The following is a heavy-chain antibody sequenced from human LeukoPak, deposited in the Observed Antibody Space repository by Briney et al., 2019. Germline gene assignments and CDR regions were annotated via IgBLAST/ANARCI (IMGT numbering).Heavy chain of an antibody. D-gene: IGHD5-12*01. V-gene: IGHV1-18*01. Sequence: SLLHVSRECSGYGRSSYGISWGRKAPGRGLDWMGWIRAYNGNTNFAQEFQGRVTMTTDTSTSTASMELRSLRSDDTAVYYCARDQGIYNHRIIDSWGQGTLVTVSS. CDR1: GYGRSSYG. CDR2: IRAYNGNT. J-gene: IGHJ4*02. CDR3: ARDQGIYNHRIIDS.